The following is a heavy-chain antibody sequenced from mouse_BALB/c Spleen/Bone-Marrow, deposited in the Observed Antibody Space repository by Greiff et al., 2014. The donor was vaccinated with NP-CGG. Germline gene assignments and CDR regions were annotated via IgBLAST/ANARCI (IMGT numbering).Heavy chain of an antibody. D-gene: IGHD2-14*01. CDR2: INSNGGST. Sequence: EVKLEESGGGLVQPGGSLKLSCAASGFTFSNYGMSWVRQTPDKRLELVATINSNGGSTYYPGSVKGRFTISRDNAKNTLYLQMSSLKSEHTAMYYCARENYRYFYAMDYWGQGTSVTVFS. J-gene: IGHJ4*01. V-gene: IGHV5-6-3*01. CDR3: ARENYRYFYAMDY. CDR1: GFTFSNYG.